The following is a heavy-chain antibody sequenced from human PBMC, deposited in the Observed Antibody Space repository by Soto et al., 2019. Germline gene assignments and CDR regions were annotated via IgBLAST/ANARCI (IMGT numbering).Heavy chain of an antibody. CDR2: IYTSGST. CDR1: GGSISIYY. CDR3: AKIADFDY. Sequence: SETLSLTCTVSGGSISIYYWSWIRQPAGKGLEWIGRIYTSGSTNYNPSLKSRVTISVDTSKNQFSLKMISVTASDTAVFYCAKIADFDYWGPGTLVTVSS. V-gene: IGHV4-4*07. J-gene: IGHJ4*02.